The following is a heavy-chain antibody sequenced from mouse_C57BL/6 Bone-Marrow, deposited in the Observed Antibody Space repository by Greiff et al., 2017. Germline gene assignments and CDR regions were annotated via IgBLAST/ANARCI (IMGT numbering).Heavy chain of an antibody. CDR2: IHPSDSDT. CDR1: GYTFTSYW. J-gene: IGHJ3*01. V-gene: IGHV1-74*01. D-gene: IGHD1-1*01. CDR3: AITEYYGSSYEAY. Sequence: VQLQQPGAELVKPGASVKVSCKASGYTFTSYWMHWVKQRPGQGLEWIGRIHPSDSDTNYNQKFKGKATLTVDKSSSTAYMQLSSLTSEDSAVDYCAITEYYGSSYEAYGGQGTLVTVSA.